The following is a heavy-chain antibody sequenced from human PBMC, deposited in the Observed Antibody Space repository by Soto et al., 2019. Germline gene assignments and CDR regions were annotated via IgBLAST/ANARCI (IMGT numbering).Heavy chain of an antibody. V-gene: IGHV1-18*01. D-gene: IGHD1-1*01. Sequence: QVHLVQSGAEVKKPGASVKVSCKGSGYGFTTYGITWVRQAPGQGLEGMAWISAHNGNTNYAQKLQGRVTVTRDTSTSPAYLELSSLRADDTAVYYCARGRYGDYWGQGALVTVSS. CDR2: ISAHNGNT. J-gene: IGHJ4*02. CDR1: GYGFTTYG. CDR3: ARGRYGDY.